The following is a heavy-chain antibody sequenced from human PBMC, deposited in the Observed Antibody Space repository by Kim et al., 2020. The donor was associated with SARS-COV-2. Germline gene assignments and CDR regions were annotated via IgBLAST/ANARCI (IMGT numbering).Heavy chain of an antibody. D-gene: IGHD6-19*01. V-gene: IGHV3-33*05. J-gene: IGHJ6*02. CDR3: ARDPATLGGGGWYAYDYYYYYGMDV. CDR2: ISYDGSNK. Sequence: GSLRLSCAASGFTFSSYGMHWVRQAPGKGLEWVAVISYDGSNKYYADSVKGRFTISRDNSKNTLYLQMNSLRAEDTAVYYCARDPATLGGGGWYAYDYYYYYGMDVWGQGTTVTVSS. CDR1: GFTFSSYG.